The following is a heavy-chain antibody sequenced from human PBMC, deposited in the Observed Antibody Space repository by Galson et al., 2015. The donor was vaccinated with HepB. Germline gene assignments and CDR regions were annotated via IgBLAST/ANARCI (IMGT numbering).Heavy chain of an antibody. J-gene: IGHJ4*02. D-gene: IGHD3-10*01. CDR3: ARALYYYGPEGY. Sequence: SVKVSCKASGYTFVSYGISWARQAPGQGLEWMGRISTDNGHTDYAQKFQGRVTMATDTSTNTAYMNLRSLRSDDTAVYYCARALYYYGPEGYWGQGTLVTVSS. CDR2: ISTDNGHT. CDR1: GYTFVSYG. V-gene: IGHV1-18*01.